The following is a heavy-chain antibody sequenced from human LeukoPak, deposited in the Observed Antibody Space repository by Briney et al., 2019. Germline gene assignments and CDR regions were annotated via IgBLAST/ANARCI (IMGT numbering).Heavy chain of an antibody. CDR3: ANPSGI. J-gene: IGHJ3*02. Sequence: SETLSLTCTVSGGSISDHTYYWGWIRQPPGKGLEWIGSIYYSGSTYYSPSLKSRVTMSVDTSKNQFSLKLYSVTAADTGVYYCANPSGIWGQGTMVTVSS. V-gene: IGHV4-39*01. CDR2: IYYSGST. CDR1: GGSISDHTYY. D-gene: IGHD3-10*01.